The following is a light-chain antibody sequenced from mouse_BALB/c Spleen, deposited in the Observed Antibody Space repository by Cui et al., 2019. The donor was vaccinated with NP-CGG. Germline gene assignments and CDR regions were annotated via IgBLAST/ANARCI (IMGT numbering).Light chain of an antibody. J-gene: IGLJ1*01. V-gene: IGLV1*01. CDR1: TGAVTTSNY. Sequence: QAVVSKVSAPTTSPGETVTLTCRSSTGAVTTSNYANWVQEKPDHLFTGLIGGTNNRVPGVPARFSGSLIGDKAALTITGAQTEDEAIYFCALWYTNHWVFGGGTKLTVL. CDR2: GTN. CDR3: ALWYTNHWV.